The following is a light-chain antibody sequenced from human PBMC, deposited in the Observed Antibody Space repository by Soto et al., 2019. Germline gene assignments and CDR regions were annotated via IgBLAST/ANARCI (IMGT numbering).Light chain of an antibody. V-gene: IGKV1-39*01. Sequence: DIQMTQSPPSLSASVGDRVTITCRTSQSIDSYLNWYQEKPGKAPNLLIYAASSLQSGVPSRFSGSGSGTDFTLTITSLQREDCATYYCQQSYSMPWTFGQGTKVEVK. J-gene: IGKJ1*01. CDR1: QSIDSY. CDR3: QQSYSMPWT. CDR2: AAS.